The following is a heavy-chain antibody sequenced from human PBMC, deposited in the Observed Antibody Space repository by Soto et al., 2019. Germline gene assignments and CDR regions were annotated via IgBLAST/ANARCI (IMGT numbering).Heavy chain of an antibody. Sequence: EVQLVESGGGLVQPGGSLRLSCVASGFTFSDYWIHWVRQAPGKGLVWVSRIKFDGSFTSHADYVKGRFTISRDNARNTVNRQMDSLRAEDTGVYYCARGLRNYFGVGVWGQGTTVTVSS. D-gene: IGHD4-17*01. J-gene: IGHJ6*02. CDR2: IKFDGSFT. V-gene: IGHV3-74*01. CDR3: ARGLRNYFGVGV. CDR1: GFTFSDYW.